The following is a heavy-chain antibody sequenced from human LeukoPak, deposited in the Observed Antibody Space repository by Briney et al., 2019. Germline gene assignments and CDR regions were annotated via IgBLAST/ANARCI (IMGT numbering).Heavy chain of an antibody. CDR1: GFTFSSYW. CDR2: IKQDGSEK. J-gene: IGHJ4*02. V-gene: IGHV3-7*01. D-gene: IGHD6-19*01. Sequence: GGSLRLSCAASGFTFSSYWMSWVRQAPGKGLEWVANIKQDGSEKYYVDSVKGRFTISRDNAKNSLYLQMNSLRAEDTAVYYCARAIKDYSSGWCLFDYWGQGTLVTVSS. CDR3: ARAIKDYSSGWCLFDY.